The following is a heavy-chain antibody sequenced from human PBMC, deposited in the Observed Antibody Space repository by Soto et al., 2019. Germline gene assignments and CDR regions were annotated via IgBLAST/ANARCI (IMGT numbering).Heavy chain of an antibody. CDR3: ARLVERQCLNQ. V-gene: IGHV4-34*01. CDR2: INNSGST. Sequence: PSETLSLTCVVYGGSFSDYSLPWIRQPPGKGLEWIAAINNSGSTNCGPSLRSRVTIPVDPSSNQFSLKLSSVTAADTAVYYCARLVERQCLNQWGQGTLVTVSS. D-gene: IGHD2-15*01. J-gene: IGHJ4*02. CDR1: GGSFSDYS.